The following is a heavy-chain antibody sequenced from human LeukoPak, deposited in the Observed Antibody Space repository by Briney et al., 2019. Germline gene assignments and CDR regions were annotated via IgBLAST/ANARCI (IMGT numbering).Heavy chain of an antibody. Sequence: SETLSLTCTVSGYSISSGYYWSWIRQPPGKGLEWIGYIYYSGSTNYNPSLKSRVTISVDTSKNQFSLKLSSVTAADTAVYYCARVGPDAYCGGDCYSGSNFDYWGQGTLVTVSS. D-gene: IGHD2-21*02. CDR2: IYYSGST. CDR1: GYSISSGYY. CDR3: ARVGPDAYCGGDCYSGSNFDY. J-gene: IGHJ4*02. V-gene: IGHV4-61*01.